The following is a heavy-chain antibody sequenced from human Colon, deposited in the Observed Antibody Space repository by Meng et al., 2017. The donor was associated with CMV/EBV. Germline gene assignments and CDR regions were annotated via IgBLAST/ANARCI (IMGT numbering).Heavy chain of an antibody. CDR1: GGSISRSSYY. D-gene: IGHD2/OR15-2a*01. V-gene: IGHV4-61*05. CDR2: IYYNGNT. CDR3: VKIEGRCDSQSCSYYRWFDP. Sequence: SETLSPTCIVVGGSISRSSYYWSWIRQRPGGGLEWFGFIYYNGNTEYNPSLESRLTISIDTSKDQFFLNLRSVTAADTAVSHCVKIEGRCDSQSCSYYRWFDPWGQGILVTVSS. J-gene: IGHJ5*02.